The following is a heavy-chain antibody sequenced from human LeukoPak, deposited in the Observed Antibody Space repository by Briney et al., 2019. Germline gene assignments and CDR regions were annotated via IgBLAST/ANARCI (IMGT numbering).Heavy chain of an antibody. J-gene: IGHJ5*02. Sequence: PGGSLRLSCVASGFTFSSYGMHWVRQAPGKGLEWVAVISYDGSNKYYADSVKGRFTISRDNSKNTLYLQMNSLRVEDTAVYYCAKAASNWFDPWGQGTLSPSPQ. CDR2: ISYDGSNK. V-gene: IGHV3-30*18. CDR3: AKAASNWFDP. CDR1: GFTFSSYG.